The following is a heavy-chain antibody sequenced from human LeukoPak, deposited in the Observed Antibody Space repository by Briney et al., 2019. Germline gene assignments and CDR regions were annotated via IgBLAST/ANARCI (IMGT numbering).Heavy chain of an antibody. CDR2: ISSSSSTI. CDR3: ARDQAGGYCSSTSCYFGGAFDI. D-gene: IGHD2-2*01. J-gene: IGHJ3*02. V-gene: IGHV3-48*04. CDR1: GFTFSSYS. Sequence: PGGSLRLSCAASGFTFSSYSMNWVRQAPGKGLEWVSYISSSSSTIYYADSVKSRFTISRDNAKNSLYLQMNSLRAEDTAVYYCARDQAGGYCSSTSCYFGGAFDIWGQGTMVTVSS.